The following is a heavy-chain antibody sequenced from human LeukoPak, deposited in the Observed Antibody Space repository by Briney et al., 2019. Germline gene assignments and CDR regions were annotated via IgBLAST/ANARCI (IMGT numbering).Heavy chain of an antibody. J-gene: IGHJ5*02. Sequence: PGGSLRLSCAASGFTFSSYGMHWVRQAPGKGLEWVAVISYDGSNKYYADSVKGRFTISRDNSKNTLYLQMNSLRAEDTAVYYCAKDRDKAMDPNWFDPWGQGTLVTVSS. V-gene: IGHV3-30*18. CDR3: AKDRDKAMDPNWFDP. D-gene: IGHD5-18*01. CDR2: ISYDGSNK. CDR1: GFTFSSYG.